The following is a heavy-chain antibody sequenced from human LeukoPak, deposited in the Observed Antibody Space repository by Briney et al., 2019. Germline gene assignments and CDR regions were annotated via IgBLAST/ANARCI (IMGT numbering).Heavy chain of an antibody. CDR3: ARAGGYDSSGYYYIQNAFDI. J-gene: IGHJ3*02. CDR1: GFTFSSYS. V-gene: IGHV3-21*04. Sequence: GGSLRLSCAASGFTFSSYSMNWVRQAPGKGLEWVSSISGSSSYIYYADSVKGRFTISRDNSKNTQYLQMNSLRAEDTAVYYCARAGGYDSSGYYYIQNAFDIWGQGTMVTVSS. CDR2: ISGSSSYI. D-gene: IGHD3-22*01.